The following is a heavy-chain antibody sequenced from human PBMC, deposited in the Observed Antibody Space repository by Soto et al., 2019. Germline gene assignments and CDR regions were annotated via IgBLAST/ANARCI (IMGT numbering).Heavy chain of an antibody. J-gene: IGHJ6*02. D-gene: IGHD1-1*01. Sequence: QVQLVESGGGVVQPGRSLRLSCAASGFTFSSYAMHWVRQAPGKGLEWVAVISYDGSNKYYADSVKGRFTISRDNSKNTLYLQMNSLRAEDTAVYYCARDATGYPNYYGMDVWGQGTTVTVSS. CDR1: GFTFSSYA. CDR2: ISYDGSNK. CDR3: ARDATGYPNYYGMDV. V-gene: IGHV3-30-3*01.